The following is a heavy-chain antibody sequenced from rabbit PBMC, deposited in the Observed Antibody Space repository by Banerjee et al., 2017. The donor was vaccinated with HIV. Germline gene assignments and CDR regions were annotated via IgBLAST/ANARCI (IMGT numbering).Heavy chain of an antibody. CDR1: GFDFSSYY. CDR2: IYAGKGST. CDR3: ARNGYDDYGDWDYFNL. D-gene: IGHD2-1*01. J-gene: IGHJ4*01. Sequence: QLKETGGGLVQPGGSLTLSCKASGFDFSSYYMSWVRQAPGKGLEWIGIIYAGKGSTDYASWVNGRFTISSDNAQNTVDLQMNSLTAADTATYFCARNGYDDYGDWDYFNLWGQGTLVTVS. V-gene: IGHV1S7*01.